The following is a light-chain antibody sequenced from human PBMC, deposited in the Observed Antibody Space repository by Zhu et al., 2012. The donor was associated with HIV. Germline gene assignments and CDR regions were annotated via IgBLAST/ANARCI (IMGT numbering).Light chain of an antibody. CDR3: QQRSNWPFT. CDR1: QSVSSY. Sequence: EIVLTQSPATLSLSPGERATLSCRASQSVSSYLAWYQQKPGQPPRLLIYDASNRATGIPARFSGSGSGTDFTLTTSSLEPEDFAVYYCQQRSNWPFTFGGGTKVEIK. V-gene: IGKV3-11*01. CDR2: DAS. J-gene: IGKJ4*01.